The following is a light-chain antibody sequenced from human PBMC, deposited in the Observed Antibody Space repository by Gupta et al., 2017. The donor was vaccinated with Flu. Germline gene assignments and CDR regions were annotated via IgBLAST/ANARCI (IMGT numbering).Light chain of an antibody. CDR2: GAS. Sequence: EIVLTQSPGTLSLSPGERATLSCRASQSVDSKFLAWYQQKSGQSPRLLIYGASNRATGIPDRFTGSGSGTDFTLTISRLEPEDFAVYYCQQYGSSPMMYTFGQWTQLEIK. V-gene: IGKV3-20*01. CDR1: QSVDSKF. J-gene: IGKJ2*01. CDR3: QQYGSSPMMYT.